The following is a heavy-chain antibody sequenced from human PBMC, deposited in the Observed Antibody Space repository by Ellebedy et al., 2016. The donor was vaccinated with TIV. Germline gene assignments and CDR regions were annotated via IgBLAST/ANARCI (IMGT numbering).Heavy chain of an antibody. CDR1: GHSFTSYW. CDR3: ARAATYDFWSD. D-gene: IGHD3-3*01. J-gene: IGHJ4*02. CDR2: IFPGDSDT. V-gene: IGHV5-51*01. Sequence: GESLKISCKGSGHSFTSYWIGWVRQMPGKGLEWVGIIFPGDSDTRYSPSFRGQVTISADRSISTAYLQWSSLKASDAAIYYCARAATYDFWSDWGQGTLVTVSS.